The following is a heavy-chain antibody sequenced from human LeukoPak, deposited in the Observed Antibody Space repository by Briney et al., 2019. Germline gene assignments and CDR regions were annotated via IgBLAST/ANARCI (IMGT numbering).Heavy chain of an antibody. Sequence: SETLSLTCTVSGGSISTSNYYWGWIRQPPGKGLEWIGNIFYSGSTYYGPSLKSRLTISLDTSRNQFSLKLNSVTAADTAVYYCARVSSSWYQDWYFDLWGRGTLVTVPS. J-gene: IGHJ2*01. D-gene: IGHD6-13*01. CDR3: ARVSSSWYQDWYFDL. V-gene: IGHV4-39*07. CDR2: IFYSGST. CDR1: GGSISTSNYY.